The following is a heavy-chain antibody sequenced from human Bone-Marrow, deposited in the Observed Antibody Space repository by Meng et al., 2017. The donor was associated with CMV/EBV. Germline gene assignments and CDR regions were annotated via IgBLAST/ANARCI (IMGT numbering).Heavy chain of an antibody. J-gene: IGHJ4*02. CDR3: ARDGLIAARPLDY. D-gene: IGHD6-6*01. CDR2: IYYSGST. V-gene: IGHV4-39*07. Sequence: SETLSLTCTVSGGSISSSSYYWGWLRQPPGKGLEWIGSIYYSGSTYYNPSLKSRVTISVDTSKNQFSLKLSSVIAADTAVYYCARDGLIAARPLDYWGQGTLVPVSS. CDR1: GGSISSSSYY.